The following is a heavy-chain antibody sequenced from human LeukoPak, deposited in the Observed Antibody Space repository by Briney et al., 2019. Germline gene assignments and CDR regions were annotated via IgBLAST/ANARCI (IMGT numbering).Heavy chain of an antibody. CDR1: GFRFSDYG. D-gene: IGHD6-13*01. V-gene: IGHV3-30*02. J-gene: IGHJ4*02. CDR2: IPYDASDK. Sequence: GGSLRLSCVASGFRFSDYGMHWVRQAPGKGLEWVAFIPYDASDKYYADSVKGRFTISRDNSNNTLTLRMNSLRTEDTSIYFCAKGAWAADGPMGNNFASWGQGSLVTVSS. CDR3: AKGAWAADGPMGNNFAS.